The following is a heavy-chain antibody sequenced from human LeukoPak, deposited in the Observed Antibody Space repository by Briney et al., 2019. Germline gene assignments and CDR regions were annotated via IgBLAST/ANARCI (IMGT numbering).Heavy chain of an antibody. D-gene: IGHD6-19*01. CDR2: IYYSGST. V-gene: IGHV4-39*01. J-gene: IGHJ5*02. CDR3: ARHTAVAGINNWFDP. Sequence: SETLSLTCTVSGVSISSSSYYWGWIRQPPGKGLEWIGSIYYSGSTYYNPSLKSRVTISVDTSKHQFSLKLSSVTAADTAVYYCARHTAVAGINNWFDPWGQGTLVTVSS. CDR1: GVSISSSSYY.